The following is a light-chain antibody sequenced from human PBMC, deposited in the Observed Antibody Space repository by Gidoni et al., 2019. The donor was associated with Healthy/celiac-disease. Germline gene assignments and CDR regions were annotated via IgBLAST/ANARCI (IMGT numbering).Light chain of an antibody. V-gene: IGKV3-11*01. CDR1: QSVSSY. Sequence: EIVLTHSPATLALSPGERATLSCRASQSVSSYLAWDQQKPGQAPRLLIYDASNRATGIPARFSGSGSGTDFTLTISSLEPEDFAVYYCQQRSDWPPSLTFGGXTKVEIK. CDR2: DAS. J-gene: IGKJ4*01. CDR3: QQRSDWPPSLT.